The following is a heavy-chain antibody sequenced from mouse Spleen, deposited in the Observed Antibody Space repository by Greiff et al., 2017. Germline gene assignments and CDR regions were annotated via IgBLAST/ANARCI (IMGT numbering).Heavy chain of an antibody. J-gene: IGHJ1*01. CDR2: ISSGGST. CDR1: GFTFSSYA. Sequence: EVHLVESGGGLVKPGGSLKLSCAASGFTFSSYAMSWVRQTPEKRLEWVASISSGGSTYYPDSVKGRFTISRDNARNILYLQMSSLRSEDTAMYYCARGLSFGYWYFDVWGAGTTVTVSS. V-gene: IGHV5-6-5*01. CDR3: ARGLSFGYWYFDV. D-gene: IGHD1-1*02.